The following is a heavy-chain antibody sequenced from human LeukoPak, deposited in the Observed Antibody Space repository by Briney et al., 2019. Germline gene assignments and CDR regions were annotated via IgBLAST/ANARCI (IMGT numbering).Heavy chain of an antibody. CDR3: AELGITMIGGV. V-gene: IGHV3-30*04. D-gene: IGHD3-10*02. Sequence: GGSLRLSCAASGFTFSNYAMSWVRQAPGMGLEWGAVISYDGSKKYYADSVKGRFTISRDKAKNSLYLQMNSLRAEDTAVYYCAELGITMIGGVWGKGTTVTISS. J-gene: IGHJ6*04. CDR1: GFTFSNYA. CDR2: ISYDGSKK.